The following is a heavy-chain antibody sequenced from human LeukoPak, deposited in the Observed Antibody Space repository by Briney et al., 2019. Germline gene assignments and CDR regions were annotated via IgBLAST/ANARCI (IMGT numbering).Heavy chain of an antibody. Sequence: PGGSLRLSCAASGFTFSSYAMHWVRQAPGKGLEWVAVISYDGSNKYYADSVKGRFTISRDNSKNTLYLQMNSLRAEDTAVYYCAREYSGWSGYYMSYYYYYGMDVWGQGTTVTVSS. CDR2: ISYDGSNK. V-gene: IGHV3-30-3*01. J-gene: IGHJ6*02. CDR3: AREYSGWSGYYMSYYYYYGMDV. CDR1: GFTFSSYA. D-gene: IGHD3-3*01.